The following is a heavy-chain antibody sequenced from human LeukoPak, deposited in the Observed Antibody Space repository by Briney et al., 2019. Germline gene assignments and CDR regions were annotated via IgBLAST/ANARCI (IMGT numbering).Heavy chain of an antibody. CDR2: IYHSGST. J-gene: IGHJ4*02. CDR1: GYSIGSGYC. Sequence: SETLPLTCAVSGYSIGSGYCWGWIRQPPGKGLEWIGSIYHSGSTYYNPSLKSRVTISVDTSKNQFSLKLSSVTAADTAVYYCASTGTTALFDYWGREPWSPSPQ. D-gene: IGHD1-7*01. V-gene: IGHV4-38-2*01. CDR3: ASTGTTALFDY.